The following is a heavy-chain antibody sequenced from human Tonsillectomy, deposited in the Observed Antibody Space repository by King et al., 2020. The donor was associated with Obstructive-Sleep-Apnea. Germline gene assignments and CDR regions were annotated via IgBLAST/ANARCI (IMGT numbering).Heavy chain of an antibody. Sequence: VQLVESGGGVVQPGRPLRLSCAASGFTFSNYAMHWVRQAPGKGLEWVVVVSYDGSNKYYADSVKGRFTISRDNSTNTLCLQMNSLRAEDTAVYYCARDRGMATITSYYYYGMDVWGQGTTVTVSS. D-gene: IGHD5-24*01. CDR2: VSYDGSNK. CDR1: GFTFSNYA. V-gene: IGHV3-30-3*01. J-gene: IGHJ6*02. CDR3: ARDRGMATITSYYYYGMDV.